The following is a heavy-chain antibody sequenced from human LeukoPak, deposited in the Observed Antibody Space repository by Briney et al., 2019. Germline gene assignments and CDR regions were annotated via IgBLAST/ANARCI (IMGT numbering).Heavy chain of an antibody. V-gene: IGHV3-23*01. CDR1: GFTFSSYA. CDR3: ASLGATVTTGAFDY. CDR2: ISGSGGST. D-gene: IGHD4-17*01. Sequence: GGSLRLSCAAPGFTFSSYAMSWVRQAPGKGLEWVSAISGSGGSTYYADSVKGRFTISRDNSKNTLYLQMNSLRAEDTAVYYCASLGATVTTGAFDYWGQGTLVTVSS. J-gene: IGHJ4*02.